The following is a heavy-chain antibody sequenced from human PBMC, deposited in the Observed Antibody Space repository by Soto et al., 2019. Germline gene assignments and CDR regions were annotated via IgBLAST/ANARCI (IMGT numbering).Heavy chain of an antibody. V-gene: IGHV3-23*04. CDR2: ISGSGGST. CDR3: AKDLDDLYANHGAFDY. CDR1: GFTFSSYS. D-gene: IGHD3-16*01. Sequence: EVQLVESGGGLVKPGGSLRLSCAASGFTFSSYSMNWVRQAPGKGLEWVSAISGSGGSTYYADSVKGRFTISRDNSKNTLYLQMNSLRAEDTAVYYCAKDLDDLYANHGAFDYWGQGTLVTVSS. J-gene: IGHJ4*02.